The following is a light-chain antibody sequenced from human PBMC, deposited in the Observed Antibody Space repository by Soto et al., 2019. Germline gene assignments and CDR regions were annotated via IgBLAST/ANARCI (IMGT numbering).Light chain of an antibody. J-gene: IGKJ4*01. CDR3: HQHISYPLT. V-gene: IGKV1-9*01. CDR2: ATS. CDR1: QGISSY. Sequence: DIQLTQSPSFLSASVGDRVTITCRASQGISSYLAWYQQKPGKAPKLLIYATSTLQSGVPSRFSGSGSGTEFTLTISSLQPEDFATYYCHQHISYPLTFGGGTKVEIK.